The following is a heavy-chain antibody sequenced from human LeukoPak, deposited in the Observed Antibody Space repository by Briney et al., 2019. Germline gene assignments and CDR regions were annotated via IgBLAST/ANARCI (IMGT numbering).Heavy chain of an antibody. CDR2: IYYSGST. Sequence: SETLSLTCAVYGGSFSGYYWSWIRQPPGKGLEWIGYIYYSGSTYYNPSLKSRVTISVDTSKNQFSLKLSSVTAADTAVYYCARGVVVPAANLIDYWGQGTLVTVSS. V-gene: IGHV4-34*09. J-gene: IGHJ4*02. CDR1: GGSFSGYY. CDR3: ARGVVVPAANLIDY. D-gene: IGHD2-2*01.